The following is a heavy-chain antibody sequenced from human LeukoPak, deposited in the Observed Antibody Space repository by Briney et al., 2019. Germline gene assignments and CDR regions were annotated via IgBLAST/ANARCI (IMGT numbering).Heavy chain of an antibody. D-gene: IGHD3-22*01. CDR1: GYTLTELS. V-gene: IGHV1-24*01. CDR3: ATPRYYYDSSGYYA. J-gene: IGHJ5*02. CDR2: FDPEDGET. Sequence: ASVKVSCKVSGYTLTELSMHWVRQAPGKELEWMGGFDPEDGETIYAQKFQGRVTMTEDTSTDTAYMELSSLRSEDTAVYYCATPRYYYDSSGYYAWGQGTLVTVSS.